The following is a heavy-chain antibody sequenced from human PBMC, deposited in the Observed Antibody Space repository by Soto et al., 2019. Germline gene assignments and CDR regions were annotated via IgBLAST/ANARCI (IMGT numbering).Heavy chain of an antibody. CDR1: GFTFSSYS. D-gene: IGHD2-2*02. J-gene: IGHJ4*02. Sequence: GGSLRLSCAASGFTFSSYSMNWVRQAPGKGLEWVSSISSSSSYIYYADSVKGRFTISRDNAKNSLYLQMNSLRAEDTAVYYCARAKDIVVVPAAIPPDYWGQGTLVTVSS. CDR2: ISSSSSYI. V-gene: IGHV3-21*01. CDR3: ARAKDIVVVPAAIPPDY.